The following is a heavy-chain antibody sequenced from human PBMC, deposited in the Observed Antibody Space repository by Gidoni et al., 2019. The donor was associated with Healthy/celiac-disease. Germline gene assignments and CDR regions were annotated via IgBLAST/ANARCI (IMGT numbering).Heavy chain of an antibody. CDR2: IYPGDSDT. Sequence: EVQLVQSGAEVKKPGESLQISCKGSGYSFTRYRIGWVRQMPGKGLERMGIIYPGDSDTRYSPSFQGQVTISADKSISTAYLQWSSLKASDTAMYYCARHLRLDHSGSYYSGAFDIWGQGTMVTVSS. V-gene: IGHV5-51*01. J-gene: IGHJ3*02. CDR1: GYSFTRYR. D-gene: IGHD1-26*01. CDR3: ARHLRLDHSGSYYSGAFDI.